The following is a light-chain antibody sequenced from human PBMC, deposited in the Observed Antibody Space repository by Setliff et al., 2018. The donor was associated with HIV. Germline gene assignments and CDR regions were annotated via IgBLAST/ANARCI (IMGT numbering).Light chain of an antibody. CDR2: KAS. V-gene: IGKV1-5*03. CDR3: QQYSTYPWT. J-gene: IGKJ1*01. CDR1: QSISNW. Sequence: DIQMTQSPSTLSASVGDRVIITCRASQSISNWLAWYQQKPGKAPKILISKASSLESGVPSRFSGSGSGAEFTLTISSLQPDDFATYYCQQYSTYPWTFGQGTKV.